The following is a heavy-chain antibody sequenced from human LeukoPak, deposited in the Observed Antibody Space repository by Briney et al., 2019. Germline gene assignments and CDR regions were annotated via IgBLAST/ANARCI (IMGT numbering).Heavy chain of an antibody. J-gene: IGHJ5*01. Sequence: PAGTLRLSCTASGFSVCHIHMIWVRQGPGQGLEWVALIYSGGNTHSADSVKGRFTFSRDNCLNTLYRQMSGLRVEDTAVYYSSAWG. V-gene: IGHV3-53*01. CDR2: IYSGGNT. CDR1: GFSVCHIH. CDR3: SA.